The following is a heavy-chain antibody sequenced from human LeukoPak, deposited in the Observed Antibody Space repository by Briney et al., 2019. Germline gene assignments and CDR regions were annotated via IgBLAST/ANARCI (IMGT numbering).Heavy chain of an antibody. CDR2: IRYDGSNK. J-gene: IGHJ5*02. V-gene: IGHV3-30*02. D-gene: IGHD6-13*01. Sequence: PGGSLRLSCAASGFTFSSYSMNWVRQAPGKGLEWVAFIRYDGSNKYYADSVKGRFTISRDNSKNTLYLQMNSLRAEDTAVYYCAKDHGSSWSGFDPWGQGTLVTVSS. CDR3: AKDHGSSWSGFDP. CDR1: GFTFSSYS.